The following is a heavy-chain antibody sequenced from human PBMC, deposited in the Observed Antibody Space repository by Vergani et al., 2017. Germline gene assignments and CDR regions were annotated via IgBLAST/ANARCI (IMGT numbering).Heavy chain of an antibody. CDR1: GFTFSSYE. D-gene: IGHD3-10*02. CDR3: AKVFISYYYGMDV. CDR2: ISYDGSNK. J-gene: IGHJ6*02. V-gene: IGHV3-30*18. Sequence: VQLVESGGGVVQPGGSLRLSCAASGFTFSSYEMNWVRQAPGKGLEWVAVISYDGSNKYYADSVKGRFTISRDNSKNTLYLQMNSLRAEDTAVYYCAKVFISYYYGMDVWGQGTTVTVSS.